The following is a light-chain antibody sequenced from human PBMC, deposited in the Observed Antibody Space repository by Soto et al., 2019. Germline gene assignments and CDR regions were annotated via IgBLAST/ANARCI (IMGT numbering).Light chain of an antibody. V-gene: IGLV2-23*01. Sequence: QSALTQPASVSGSPGQSITISCTGTSSDVGSYNLVSWYQQHPGKAPKLMIYEGSKRPSGVSNRFSGSKSGNTASLTISGLQAEDEAEYYCCSYAGSSTHVVFVGGTKLTVL. CDR2: EGS. CDR1: SSDVGSYNL. CDR3: CSYAGSSTHVV. J-gene: IGLJ2*01.